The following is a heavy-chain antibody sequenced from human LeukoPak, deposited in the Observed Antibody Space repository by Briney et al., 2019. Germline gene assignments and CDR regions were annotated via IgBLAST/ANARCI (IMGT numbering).Heavy chain of an antibody. CDR3: ARDYPIAAAGGAVNYFDY. Sequence: ASVKVSCKASGYTFTSYGISWVRQAPGQGLEWMGWISAYNGNTNYAQKLQGRVTMTTDTSTSTAYMELRSLRSDDTAVYYCARDYPIAAAGGAVNYFDYWGQGTLVTVSS. J-gene: IGHJ4*02. D-gene: IGHD6-13*01. CDR2: ISAYNGNT. CDR1: GYTFTSYG. V-gene: IGHV1-18*01.